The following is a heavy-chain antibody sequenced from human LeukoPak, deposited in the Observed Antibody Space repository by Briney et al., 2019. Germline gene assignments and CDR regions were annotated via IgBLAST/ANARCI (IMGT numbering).Heavy chain of an antibody. Sequence: SETLSLTCTVSGGSISSYYWSWIRQPPGKGLEWIGYIYYSGSTNYNPSLKSRVTTSVDTSKNQFSLKLNSMTAADTAVYYCARHGRANGLDIWGQGTMVTVSS. CDR3: ARHGRANGLDI. J-gene: IGHJ3*02. CDR2: IYYSGST. CDR1: GGSISSYY. D-gene: IGHD2-8*01. V-gene: IGHV4-59*08.